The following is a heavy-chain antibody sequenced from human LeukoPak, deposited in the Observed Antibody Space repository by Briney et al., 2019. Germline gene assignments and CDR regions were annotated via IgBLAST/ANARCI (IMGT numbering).Heavy chain of an antibody. V-gene: IGHV3-30-3*01. J-gene: IGHJ5*01. CDR3: ARQFTQLVS. CDR2: ISYDGSNK. D-gene: IGHD5-24*01. CDR1: GFTVSSNY. Sequence: PGGSLRLSCAASGFTVSSNYMSWVRQAPGKGLEWVALISYDGSNKYYADSVKGRFTISRDNSKNTLYLQMNSLTAEDTAVYYCARQFTQLVSWGQGTLVTVSS.